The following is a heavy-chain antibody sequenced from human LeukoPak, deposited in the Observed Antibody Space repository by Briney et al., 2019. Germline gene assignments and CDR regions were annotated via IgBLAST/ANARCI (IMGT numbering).Heavy chain of an antibody. J-gene: IGHJ5*02. CDR3: ARLYHDSSGYYWFNP. D-gene: IGHD3-22*01. CDR2: IYYSGSK. Sequence: SETLSLTCTVSGGSISGSSYYWGWIRQSPGKGLEWLGSIYYSGSKYDNPSLKSRVTISVDTSKNQFSLKLSSVTAADTAVYYCARLYHDSSGYYWFNPWGQGTLVTVAS. CDR1: GGSISGSSYY. V-gene: IGHV4-39*01.